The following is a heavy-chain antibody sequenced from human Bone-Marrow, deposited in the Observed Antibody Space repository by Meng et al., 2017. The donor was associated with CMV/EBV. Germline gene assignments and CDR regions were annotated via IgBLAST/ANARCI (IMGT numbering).Heavy chain of an antibody. CDR3: ARGGLEGSSWYFGYYYYGMDV. CDR1: GYTFTSYD. CDR2: MNPNSGNT. D-gene: IGHD6-13*01. J-gene: IGHJ6*02. Sequence: ASVKVSCKASGYTFTSYDINWVRQATGQGLEWMGWMNPNSGNTGYAQKFQGRVTMTRNTSISTAYMELSSLRSEDTAVYYCARGGLEGSSWYFGYYYYGMDVWGQGTTVTGSS. V-gene: IGHV1-8*01.